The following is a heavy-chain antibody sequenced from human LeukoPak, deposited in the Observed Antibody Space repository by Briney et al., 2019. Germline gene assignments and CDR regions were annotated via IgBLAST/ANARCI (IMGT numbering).Heavy chain of an antibody. Sequence: ASVKVSRKASGYTFTCYYMHWVRQAPGQGLEWMGWINPNSGGTNNAQKFQGRVTITRDTSINKAYMELPRLRSDDTAVYYCARVDGRSGWYFSSDAFDIWGQGTMVTVSS. CDR1: GYTFTCYY. V-gene: IGHV1-2*02. D-gene: IGHD6-19*01. CDR2: INPNSGGT. CDR3: ARVDGRSGWYFSSDAFDI. J-gene: IGHJ3*02.